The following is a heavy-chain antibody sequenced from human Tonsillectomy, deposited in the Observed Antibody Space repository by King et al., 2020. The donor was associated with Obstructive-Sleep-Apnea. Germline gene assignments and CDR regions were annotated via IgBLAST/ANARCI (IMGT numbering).Heavy chain of an antibody. CDR1: GYTFTSYA. D-gene: IGHD1-26*01. J-gene: IGHJ4*02. V-gene: IGHV1-18*04. CDR2: ISAYSGNT. CDR3: ARVLSGNYDYFDY. Sequence: QLVQSGTEVEKPGASVKVSCKASGYTFTSYALSWVRQAPGQGLEWMGWISAYSGNTNSAQRLQGRVTMTTDTSTSTAYMDLRSLRSDDTAVYYCARVLSGNYDYFDYWGQGTLVIVSS.